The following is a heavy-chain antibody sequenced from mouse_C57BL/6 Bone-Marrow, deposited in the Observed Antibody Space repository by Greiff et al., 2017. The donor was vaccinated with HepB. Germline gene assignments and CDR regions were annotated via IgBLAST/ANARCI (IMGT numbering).Heavy chain of an antibody. J-gene: IGHJ2*01. D-gene: IGHD2-2*01. V-gene: IGHV5-4*03. Sequence: EVMLVESGGGLVKPGGSLKLSCAASGFTFSSYAMSWVRQTPEKRLEWVATISDGGSYTYYPDNVKGRFTISRDNAKNNLYLQMSHLKSEDTAMYYCARAAGYPFDYWGQGTTLTVSS. CDR3: ARAAGYPFDY. CDR2: ISDGGSYT. CDR1: GFTFSSYA.